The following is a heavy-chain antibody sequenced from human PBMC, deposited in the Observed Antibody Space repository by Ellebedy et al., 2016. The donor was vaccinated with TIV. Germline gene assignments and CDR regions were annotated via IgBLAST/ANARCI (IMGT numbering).Heavy chain of an antibody. J-gene: IGHJ3*02. D-gene: IGHD4-17*01. CDR1: GFTFSDYY. Sequence: GESLKISXAASGFTFSDYYMSWIRQAPGKGLEWVSYISSSSSYTNYADSVKGRFTISRDNAKNSLYLQMNSLRAEDTAVYYSARDGDYDAFDIWGQGTMVTVSS. CDR2: ISSSSSYT. CDR3: ARDGDYDAFDI. V-gene: IGHV3-11*05.